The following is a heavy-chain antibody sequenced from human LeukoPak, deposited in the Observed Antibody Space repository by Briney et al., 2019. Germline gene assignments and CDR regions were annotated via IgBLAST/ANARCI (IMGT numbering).Heavy chain of an antibody. D-gene: IGHD4-23*01. CDR1: GYSFTSNW. J-gene: IGHJ6*03. Sequence: GESLKISCKGYGYSFTSNWIGWVRQMPGKGLEWMGIIYPDDSDTRYSPSFQGQVTISADKSISTAYLQWSSLKASDTAMYYCARRSDYGGTDYYYMDVWGKGTTVTVSS. CDR2: IYPDDSDT. CDR3: ARRSDYGGTDYYYMDV. V-gene: IGHV5-51*01.